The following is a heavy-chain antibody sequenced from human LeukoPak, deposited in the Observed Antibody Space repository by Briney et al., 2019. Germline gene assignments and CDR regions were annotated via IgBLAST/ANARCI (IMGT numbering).Heavy chain of an antibody. Sequence: GGSLRLSCAASGFTFSSYAMSWVRQAPGKGLEWVSAISGSGGSTYYADSVKGRFTISRDNSKNTLYLQMNSLRAEDTAVYHCANGNDFWSGFDYWGQGTLVTVSS. CDR1: GFTFSSYA. V-gene: IGHV3-23*01. J-gene: IGHJ4*02. D-gene: IGHD3-3*01. CDR3: ANGNDFWSGFDY. CDR2: ISGSGGST.